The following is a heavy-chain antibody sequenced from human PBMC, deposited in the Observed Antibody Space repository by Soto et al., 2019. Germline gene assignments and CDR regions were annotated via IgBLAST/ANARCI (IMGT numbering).Heavy chain of an antibody. V-gene: IGHV3-48*03. CDR1: GFMFSSYE. CDR2: ISGGGGSI. D-gene: IGHD5-18*01. J-gene: IGHJ6*02. Sequence: GGSLRLSCAASGFMFSSYEVNWVRQAPGKGLEWVSYISGGGGSIFYSESVRGRFTISRDNAKNSVFLQMSSLRAEDTALYFCAFRYGHYSYYSMDVWGQGTRVTVSS. CDR3: AFRYGHYSYYSMDV.